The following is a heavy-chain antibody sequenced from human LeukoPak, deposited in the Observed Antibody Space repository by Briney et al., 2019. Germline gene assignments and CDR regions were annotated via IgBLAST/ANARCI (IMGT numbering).Heavy chain of an antibody. V-gene: IGHV3-23*01. CDR3: ARYNDYIWGRYRYPYYMDV. D-gene: IGHD3-16*02. CDR1: GFTFSSYA. J-gene: IGHJ6*03. CDR2: IGGGGGPT. Sequence: GGSLRLSCAASGFTFSSYAMSWVRQAPGKGLEWGLVIGGGGGPTQYADSVKGRFTISRETSKNTLYWQMSSLRAEDRAVNYCARYNDYIWGRYRYPYYMDVWGKGTTVTVSS.